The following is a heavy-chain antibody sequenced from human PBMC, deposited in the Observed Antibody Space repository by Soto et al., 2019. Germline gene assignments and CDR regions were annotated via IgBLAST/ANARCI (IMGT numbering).Heavy chain of an antibody. J-gene: IGHJ1*01. CDR3: ARGGYYYDSSGPRAEYFQH. CDR1: GGTFSSYA. Sequence: SVKVSCKASGGTFSSYAISWVRQAPGQGLEWMGGIIPIFGTANYAQKFQGRVTITADESTSTAYMELSSLRSEDTAVYYCARGGYYYDSSGPRAEYFQHWGQGTLVTVSS. CDR2: IIPIFGTA. V-gene: IGHV1-69*13. D-gene: IGHD3-22*01.